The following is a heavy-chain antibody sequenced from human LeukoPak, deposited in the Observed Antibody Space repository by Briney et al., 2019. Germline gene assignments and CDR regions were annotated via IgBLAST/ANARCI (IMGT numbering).Heavy chain of an antibody. CDR2: IYHSGSP. J-gene: IGHJ4*02. V-gene: IGHV4-30-2*01. CDR1: GGSISSGGYS. CDR3: ARDSVEGFDY. Sequence: PSETLSLTCAVSGGSISSGGYSWSWIRQPPGKGLEWIGYIYHSGSPSYNPSLKSRVTISVDKSNNRFSLKLTSVTAADTAVYYCARDSVEGFDYWGQGTLATVSS.